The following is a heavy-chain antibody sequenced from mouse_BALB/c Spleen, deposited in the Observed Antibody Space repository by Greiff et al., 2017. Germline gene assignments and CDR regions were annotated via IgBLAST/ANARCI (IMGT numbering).Heavy chain of an antibody. CDR2: IYPGSGNT. J-gene: IGHJ2*01. CDR3: ARYGADSRVFDY. CDR1: GYTFTDYY. D-gene: IGHD1-1*01. Sequence: VQLVESGAELARPGASVKLFCKASGYTFTDYYINWVKQRTGQGLEWIGEIYPGSGNTYYNEKFKGKATLTADKSSSTAYMQLSSLTSEDSAVYFCARYGADSRVFDYWGQGTTLTVSS. V-gene: IGHV1-77*01.